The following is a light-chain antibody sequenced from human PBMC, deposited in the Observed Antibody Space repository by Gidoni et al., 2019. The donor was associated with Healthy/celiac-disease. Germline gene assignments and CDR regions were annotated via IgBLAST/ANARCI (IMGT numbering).Light chain of an antibody. CDR3: QQANSFPFT. Sequence: DIQMTQSPSSVSASVGDSVTITCRASQGISSWLALYQQKPEKAPKLMIYAAYSLQSGVPSRFGGRGSGTDFTLTISSLQPEDFATYYCQQANSFPFTFGGGTKVEIK. J-gene: IGKJ4*01. V-gene: IGKV1-12*01. CDR1: QGISSW. CDR2: AAY.